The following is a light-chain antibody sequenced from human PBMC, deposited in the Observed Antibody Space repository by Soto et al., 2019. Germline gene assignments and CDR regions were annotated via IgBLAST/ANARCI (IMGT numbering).Light chain of an antibody. CDR2: SAS. Sequence: IQLTQSPSSLTASVGDRVSITCRASQGISRYLAWYQQKAGKAPKVLIYSASTLQSGVPSRFSGSGSGTDFTLTISSLQYEDVAIYYCQKLNDYPLTFGGGTKVEIK. CDR1: QGISRY. J-gene: IGKJ4*01. CDR3: QKLNDYPLT. V-gene: IGKV1-9*01.